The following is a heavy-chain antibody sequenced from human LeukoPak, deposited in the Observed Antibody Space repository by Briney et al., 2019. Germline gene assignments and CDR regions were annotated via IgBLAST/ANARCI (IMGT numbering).Heavy chain of an antibody. CDR2: IKSKTDGGTT. Sequence: GGSLRLSCAASGFTFSNAWMSWVRQAPGKGLEWVGRIKSKTDGGTTDYAAPVKGRFTISRDNSKNTLFLQMSSLRVEDTAVYYCVKIPTYYSSNWVGDYWGQGTLVTVSS. J-gene: IGHJ4*02. CDR1: GFTFSNAW. CDR3: VKIPTYYSSNWVGDY. V-gene: IGHV3-15*05. D-gene: IGHD6-19*01.